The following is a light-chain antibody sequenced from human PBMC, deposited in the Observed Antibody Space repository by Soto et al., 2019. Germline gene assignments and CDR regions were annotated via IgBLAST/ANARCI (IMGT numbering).Light chain of an antibody. CDR1: SSDVGGCDY. V-gene: IGLV2-14*01. Sequence: QSVLTQPASVSGSPGQSITISCTGTSSDVGGCDYVSWYQHHPGKAPKLTIYEVSNRPSGVSNRFSGSKSGNTASLTISGLQAEDEAEYYCSSYTSSSTDVFGTGTKVTVL. CDR3: SSYTSSSTDV. CDR2: EVS. J-gene: IGLJ1*01.